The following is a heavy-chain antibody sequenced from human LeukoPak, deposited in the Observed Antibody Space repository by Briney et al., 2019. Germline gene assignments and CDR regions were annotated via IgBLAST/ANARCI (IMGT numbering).Heavy chain of an antibody. Sequence: PGRSLRLSCAASGFTFSSYAMHWVRQAPGKGLEWVAVISYDGSNKYYADSVKGRFTISRDNAKNSLSLQMNSLRAEDTAVYYCARDPVGTTGIYYFDYWGQGTLVTVSS. CDR3: ARDPVGTTGIYYFDY. V-gene: IGHV3-30*04. D-gene: IGHD1-1*01. CDR1: GFTFSSYA. CDR2: ISYDGSNK. J-gene: IGHJ4*02.